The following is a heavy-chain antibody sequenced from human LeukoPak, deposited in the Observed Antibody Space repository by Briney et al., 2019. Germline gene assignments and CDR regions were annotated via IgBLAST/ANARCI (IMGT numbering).Heavy chain of an antibody. CDR3: ARGEVVITTGCRFDP. Sequence: PSETLSLTCAVYGGSFSGYYWSWIRQPPGKGLEWIGEINHSGSTNYNPSLKSRVTISVDTSKNQFSLKLSSVTAADTAVYYCARGEVVITTGCRFDPWGQGTLVTVSS. V-gene: IGHV4-34*01. J-gene: IGHJ5*02. CDR2: INHSGST. CDR1: GGSFSGYY. D-gene: IGHD3-22*01.